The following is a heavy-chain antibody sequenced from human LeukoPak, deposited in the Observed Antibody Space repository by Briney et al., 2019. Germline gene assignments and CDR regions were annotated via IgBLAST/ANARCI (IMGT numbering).Heavy chain of an antibody. J-gene: IGHJ6*02. D-gene: IGHD6-19*01. CDR3: AKVSIAVAQSYYYGTDV. Sequence: PGRSLRLSCAASGFTFSSYGMHWVRQAPGKGLEWVAVISYDGSNKYYADSVKGRFTISRDNSKNTLYLQMNSLRAEDTAVYYCAKVSIAVAQSYYYGTDVWGQGTTVTVSS. V-gene: IGHV3-30*18. CDR2: ISYDGSNK. CDR1: GFTFSSYG.